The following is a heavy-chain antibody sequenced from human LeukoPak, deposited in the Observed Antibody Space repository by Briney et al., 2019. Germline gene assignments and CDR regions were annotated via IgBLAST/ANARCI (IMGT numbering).Heavy chain of an antibody. D-gene: IGHD6-19*01. CDR2: IDGSGADT. J-gene: IGHJ4*02. CDR1: GFRFSTYA. V-gene: IGHV3-23*01. Sequence: SGGSLRLSCKGSGFRFSTYAMSWVRQAPGKGLEWLSTIDGSGADTYYAASVKGRFTISRDNSKNTVYLQMNSLRAEDTAVYHCAKDGYSSGWFHFDYWGQGTLVTVSS. CDR3: AKDGYSSGWFHFDY.